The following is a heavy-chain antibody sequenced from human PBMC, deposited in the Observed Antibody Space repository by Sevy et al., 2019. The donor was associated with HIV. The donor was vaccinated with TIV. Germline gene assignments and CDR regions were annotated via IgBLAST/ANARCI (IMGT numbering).Heavy chain of an antibody. CDR3: VRGPNCGVGGCQHISPYCLDV. Sequence: GGSLRLSCAASGFTFSDHYVDWVRQAPGKGLEWVGRIRSRPNSYTTEYSASVKGRFTISRDDSRNSVYLQMNSLKTQDSAVYYCVRGPNCGVGGCQHISPYCLDVWGQGATVTVSS. D-gene: IGHD2-15*01. J-gene: IGHJ6*02. V-gene: IGHV3-72*01. CDR1: GFTFSDHY. CDR2: IRSRPNSYTT.